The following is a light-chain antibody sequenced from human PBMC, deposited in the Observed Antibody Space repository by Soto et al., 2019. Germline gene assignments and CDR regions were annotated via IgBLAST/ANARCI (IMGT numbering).Light chain of an antibody. CDR3: QTWGTGIRV. CDR2: LNSDGRH. V-gene: IGLV4-69*01. J-gene: IGLJ3*02. Sequence: QPVLTQSPSASASLGASVKLTCTLSSGHSSNAIAWHQQQPEKGPRYLMKLNSDGRHSKGDGIPDRFSGSSSGAERYLTISSLQSEDEADYYCQTWGTGIRVFGGGTKVTVL. CDR1: SGHSSNA.